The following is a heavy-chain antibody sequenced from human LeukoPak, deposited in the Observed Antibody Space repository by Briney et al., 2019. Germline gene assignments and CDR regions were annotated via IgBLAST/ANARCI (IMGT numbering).Heavy chain of an antibody. CDR3: ARDLRRGTFDY. V-gene: IGHV3-33*01. CDR2: IWYDGSNK. Sequence: GGSLRLSCAASGFTFSSYGMHWVRQAPGKGLEGVAVIWYDGSNKYYADSVKGRFTISRDNSKNTLYLQMNSLRAEDTAVYYCARDLRRGTFDYWGQGTLVTVSS. D-gene: IGHD1-1*01. J-gene: IGHJ4*02. CDR1: GFTFSSYG.